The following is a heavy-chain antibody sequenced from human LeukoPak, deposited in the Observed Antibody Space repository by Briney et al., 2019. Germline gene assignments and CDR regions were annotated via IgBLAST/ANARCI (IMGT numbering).Heavy chain of an antibody. D-gene: IGHD6-19*01. CDR3: ARRSSGLRN. V-gene: IGHV3-66*04. CDR1: GFTVSSNY. J-gene: IGHJ1*01. Sequence: GGSLRLSCAASGFTVSSNYMSWVRQAPGEGMEWVSVIYSGGSTYYADSVKGRFTISRDNSKNTLYLLMNSLRAEDTAVYYCARRSSGLRNWGQGTLVTVSS. CDR2: IYSGGST.